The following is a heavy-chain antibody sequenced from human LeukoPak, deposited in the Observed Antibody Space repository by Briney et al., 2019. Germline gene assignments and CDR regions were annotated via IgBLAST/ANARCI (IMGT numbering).Heavy chain of an antibody. D-gene: IGHD1-26*01. J-gene: IGHJ6*02. CDR3: AREVRGGSYYFYYYYGMDV. CDR2: INHSGST. Sequence: SETLSLTCAVYGGSFSGYYWSWIRQPPGKGLEWIGEINHSGSTNYNPSLKSRVTISVDTSKNQFSLKLSSVTAADTAVYYCAREVRGGSYYFYYYYGMDVWGQGTTVTVSS. CDR1: GGSFSGYY. V-gene: IGHV4-34*01.